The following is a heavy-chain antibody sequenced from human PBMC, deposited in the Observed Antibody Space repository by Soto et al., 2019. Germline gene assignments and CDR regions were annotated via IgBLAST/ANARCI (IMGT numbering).Heavy chain of an antibody. CDR1: GYTFTSYD. Sequence: GGSVKVSCKASGYTFTSYDINWVRQATGQGLEWMGWMNPNSGNTGYAQKFQGRVTMTRNTSISTAYMELSSLRSEDTAVYYCARGRFLEGYSYGMSVYWGQGTLVTVSS. D-gene: IGHD5-18*01. CDR3: ARGRFLEGYSYGMSVY. J-gene: IGHJ4*02. V-gene: IGHV1-8*01. CDR2: MNPNSGNT.